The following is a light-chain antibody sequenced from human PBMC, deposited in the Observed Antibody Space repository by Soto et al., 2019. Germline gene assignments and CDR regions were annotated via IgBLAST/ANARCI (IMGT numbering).Light chain of an antibody. V-gene: IGKV1-33*01. Sequence: DTQMTQSPSSLSASVGDRVTITCHASQGIAKYLHWYQQKPGKAPKLLIYHASNLQTGVPSRFSGSGSGTDFPLTISSLQPEDIATYFCQQSDNLPLTFGGGTKVEIK. J-gene: IGKJ4*01. CDR2: HAS. CDR1: QGIAKY. CDR3: QQSDNLPLT.